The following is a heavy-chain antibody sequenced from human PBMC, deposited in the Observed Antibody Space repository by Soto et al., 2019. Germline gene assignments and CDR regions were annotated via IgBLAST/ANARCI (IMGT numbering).Heavy chain of an antibody. D-gene: IGHD3-16*02. Sequence: GGSLRLSCAASGFTFSSYAMSWVRQAPGKGLEWVSAISGSGGSTYYADSVKGRFTISRDNSKNTLYLQMNSLRAEDTAVYYCAKEYYIWGSYRGDAFDIWGQGTMVTVSS. CDR1: GFTFSSYA. V-gene: IGHV3-23*01. J-gene: IGHJ3*02. CDR3: AKEYYIWGSYRGDAFDI. CDR2: ISGSGGST.